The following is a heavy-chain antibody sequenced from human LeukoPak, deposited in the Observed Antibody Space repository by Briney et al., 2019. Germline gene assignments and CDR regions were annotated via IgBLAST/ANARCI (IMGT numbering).Heavy chain of an antibody. J-gene: IGHJ5*02. Sequence: SETLSLTCTVSGGSISSGGYYWSWIRQPPGKGLEWIGYIYHSGSTYYNPSLKSRVTISVDRSKNQFSLKLSSVTAADMAVYYCARGARYYYGSGSYNPWGQGTLVTVSS. V-gene: IGHV4-30-2*01. CDR1: GGSISSGGYY. D-gene: IGHD3-10*01. CDR3: ARGARYYYGSGSYNP. CDR2: IYHSGST.